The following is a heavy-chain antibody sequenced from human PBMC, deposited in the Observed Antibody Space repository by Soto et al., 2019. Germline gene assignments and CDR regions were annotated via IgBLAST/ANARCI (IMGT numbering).Heavy chain of an antibody. CDR2: TNPNSGGT. V-gene: IGHV1-2*02. J-gene: IGHJ6*02. Sequence: QVQLVQSGAEVKKPGASVKVSCKASGYTFTDYYMHWVRQAPGQGLEWMGWTNPNSGGTNYAQKFQGRVTMTGDTSISTAYMELNRLRSDDTAVYYCARDQSPSSGWPGMDVWGQGTTVTVSS. D-gene: IGHD6-19*01. CDR3: ARDQSPSSGWPGMDV. CDR1: GYTFTDYY.